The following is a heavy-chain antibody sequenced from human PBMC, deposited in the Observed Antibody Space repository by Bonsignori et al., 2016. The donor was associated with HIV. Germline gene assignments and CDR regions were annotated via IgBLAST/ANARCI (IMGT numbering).Heavy chain of an antibody. J-gene: IGHJ4*02. CDR2: IRTNVNGGTA. D-gene: IGHD3-22*01. CDR3: TSGYHSYYFDF. Sequence: EVQLVESGGGLVQPGRSLRLSCSASGLTFRDHTMTWVRQAPGKGLEWVGFIRTNVNGGTAEYAASAKRRFTISRDDSKSIAYLQMNSLKTEDTALYYCTSGYHSYYFDFWGQGTLVTVSS. CDR1: GLTFRDHT. V-gene: IGHV3-49*04.